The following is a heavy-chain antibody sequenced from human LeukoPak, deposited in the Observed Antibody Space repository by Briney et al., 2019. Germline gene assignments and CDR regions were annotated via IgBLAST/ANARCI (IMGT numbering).Heavy chain of an antibody. CDR2: ISSSSSTI. CDR3: AKSPVFDY. CDR1: GFTFSSHS. J-gene: IGHJ4*02. V-gene: IGHV3-48*01. Sequence: GGSLRLSCAASGFTFSSHSMNWVRQAPGKGLEWVSYISSSSSTIYYADSVKGRFTISRDNSKNTLYLQMNSLRAEDTAVYYCAKSPVFDYWGQGTLVTVSS.